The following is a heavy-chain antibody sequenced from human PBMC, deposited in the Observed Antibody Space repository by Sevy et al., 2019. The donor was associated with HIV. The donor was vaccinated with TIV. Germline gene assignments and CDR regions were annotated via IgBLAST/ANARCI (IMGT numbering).Heavy chain of an antibody. CDR2: FDPEDGET. CDR3: ATAREYYEDNIGYFDY. CDR1: GHTLTEIS. V-gene: IGHV1-24*01. Sequence: ASVKVSCKVSGHTLTEISMHWVRQTPGRGLEWMGRFDPEDGETIYAQKFQGRITMTEDTSTDTAYLELSSLRSEDTAVYYWATAREYYEDNIGYFDYWGPGTLVTVSS. J-gene: IGHJ4*02. D-gene: IGHD3-3*01.